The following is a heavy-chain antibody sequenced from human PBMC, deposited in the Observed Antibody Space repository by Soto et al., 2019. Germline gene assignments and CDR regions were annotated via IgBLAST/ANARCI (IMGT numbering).Heavy chain of an antibody. CDR2: ISAYNGNT. CDR1: GYTFTSYG. Sequence: QVQLVQSGAAVKKPGASVKVSCKASGYTFTSYGISWVRQAPGQGLEWMGWISAYNGNTNYAQKLQGGVTMTTDTSTSTGYMGLRSLRSDDTAGYYCARGSQLGYCSSTSCYGANWFDPWGQGTLVTVSS. D-gene: IGHD2-2*01. CDR3: ARGSQLGYCSSTSCYGANWFDP. V-gene: IGHV1-18*01. J-gene: IGHJ5*02.